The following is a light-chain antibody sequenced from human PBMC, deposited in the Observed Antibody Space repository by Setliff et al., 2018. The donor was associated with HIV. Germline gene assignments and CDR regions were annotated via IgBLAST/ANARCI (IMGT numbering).Light chain of an antibody. CDR2: DVS. CDR1: SSDVGGYNY. CDR3: NSYTSSSTLYV. V-gene: IGLV2-14*01. J-gene: IGLJ1*01. Sequence: ALAQPASVSGSPGQSITISCSGTSSDVGGYNYVSWYQQHPGKAPKLMIYDVSKRPSGVSTRFSGSKSGNTASLTISGLQAEDEADYFCNSYTSSSTLYVFGTGTKVTVL.